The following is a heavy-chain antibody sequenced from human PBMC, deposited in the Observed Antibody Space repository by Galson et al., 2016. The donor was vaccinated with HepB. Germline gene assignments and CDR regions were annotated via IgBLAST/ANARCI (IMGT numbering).Heavy chain of an antibody. Sequence: SLRLSCAASGFTLSSYWMHWVRQTPGKGLVWVSRINRDGSSANYADSVKGRFTISRDNAKNTLFLQINSLRAEDTAVYYCARGEGRYTDYWGQGTLVTGSS. CDR2: INRDGSSA. J-gene: IGHJ4*02. CDR1: GFTLSSYW. CDR3: ARGEGRYTDY. V-gene: IGHV3-74*01. D-gene: IGHD1-26*01.